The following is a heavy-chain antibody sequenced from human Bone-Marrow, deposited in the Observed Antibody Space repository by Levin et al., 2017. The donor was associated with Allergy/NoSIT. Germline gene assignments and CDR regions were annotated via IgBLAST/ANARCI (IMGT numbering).Heavy chain of an antibody. V-gene: IGHV3-9*01. J-gene: IGHJ6*02. CDR2: LSGNSNTI. CDR1: GFNFDDYA. Sequence: PGGSLRLSCAASGFNFDDYAMHWVRQPPGKGLEWVSGLSGNSNTIGYADSVKGRFTISRDNAKNSLYLQMNSLRDEDTALYYCAKSFTGISALSYKYGMDVWGQGTTVTVSS. CDR3: AKSFTGISALSYKYGMDV. D-gene: IGHD1-1*01.